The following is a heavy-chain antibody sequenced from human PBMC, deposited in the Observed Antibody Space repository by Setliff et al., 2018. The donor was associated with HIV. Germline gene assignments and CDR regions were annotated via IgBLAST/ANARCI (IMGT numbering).Heavy chain of an antibody. J-gene: IGHJ4*02. CDR1: GGSISSGGYY. D-gene: IGHD1-26*01. Sequence: SETLSLTCAVSGGSISSGGYYWNWIRQHPGKGLEWIGYIYYSGTTYYNPSLKSRVTISVDTTTNQVSLQVNSVTAVDTAVYYCARVPHRVVGTTTLLYHFDYWGLGTLVTVSS. CDR3: ARVPHRVVGTTTLLYHFDY. CDR2: IYYSGTT. V-gene: IGHV4-31*11.